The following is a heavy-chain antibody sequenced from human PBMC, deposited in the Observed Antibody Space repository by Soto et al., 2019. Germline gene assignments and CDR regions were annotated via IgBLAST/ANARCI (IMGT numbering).Heavy chain of an antibody. D-gene: IGHD2-21*01. V-gene: IGHV3-23*01. CDR2: IATTGETT. J-gene: IGHJ4*01. CDR3: VRHWGG. CDR1: GFTFNTYD. Sequence: EVPLLESGGGLVQPGGSLRLSCAASGFTFNTYDMSWVRQAPGTGLKWVSSIATTGETTFYADSVRGRLTISRDNSMSTLFLQITTLSADDPAIYYCVRHWGGWGLGTLVTVSS.